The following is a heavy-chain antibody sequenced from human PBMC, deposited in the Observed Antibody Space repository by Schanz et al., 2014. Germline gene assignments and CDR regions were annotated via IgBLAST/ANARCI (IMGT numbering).Heavy chain of an antibody. D-gene: IGHD4-17*01. Sequence: EVQLVESGGGLVKPGGSLRLSCVASGFIFSSYNMNWVRQVPGKGLEWVSGISWNSGNIAYADSVKGRFTISRDNAKNSLYLQMNSLRTEDTAVYYCAKAPYADYGYFHYWGQGTLVPVSS. J-gene: IGHJ4*02. CDR2: ISWNSGNI. CDR1: GFIFSSYN. V-gene: IGHV3-21*01. CDR3: AKAPYADYGYFHY.